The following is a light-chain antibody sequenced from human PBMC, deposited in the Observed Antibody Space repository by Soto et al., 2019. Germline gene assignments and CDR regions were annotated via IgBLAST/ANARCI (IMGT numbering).Light chain of an antibody. CDR2: DAS. CDR3: QQSNNSLWT. Sequence: DIQMTQSPSTLSASVGDRVTITCRASQSLSDWLAWYQQKPGKAPKLLIYDASGLEGEVPSRFSGSGSGTEFTLTISSLQPDDFATYYCQQSNNSLWTFGPGTKVDIK. CDR1: QSLSDW. V-gene: IGKV1-5*01. J-gene: IGKJ1*01.